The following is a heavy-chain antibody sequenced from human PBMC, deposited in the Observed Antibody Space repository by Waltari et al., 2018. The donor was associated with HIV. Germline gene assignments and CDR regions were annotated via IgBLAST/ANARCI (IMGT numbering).Heavy chain of an antibody. CDR2: ISWNSGSI. J-gene: IGHJ5*02. Sequence: EVQLVESGGGLVQPGRPLSPSCAASGFIFDNYAMHWVRQAPGKGLEWVSGISWNSGSIGYADSVKGRFTISRDNAKNSLYLQMNSLRAEDTALYYCAKDGQFAAPWGQGTLVTVSS. V-gene: IGHV3-9*01. CDR3: AKDGQFAAP. CDR1: GFIFDNYA.